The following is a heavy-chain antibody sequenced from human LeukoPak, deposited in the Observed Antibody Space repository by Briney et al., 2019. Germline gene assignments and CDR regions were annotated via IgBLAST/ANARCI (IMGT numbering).Heavy chain of an antibody. CDR1: GYTFNSYG. J-gene: IGHJ3*02. CDR3: ARAGYGNAFDI. CDR2: INPNSGGT. Sequence: ASVKVSCKASGYTFNSYGISWVRQAPGQGLQWMGWINPNSGGTNYAQKFQGRVTMTRDTSISTAYMELSRLRSDDTAVYYCARAGYGNAFDIWGQGTMVTVSS. V-gene: IGHV1-2*02. D-gene: IGHD5-12*01.